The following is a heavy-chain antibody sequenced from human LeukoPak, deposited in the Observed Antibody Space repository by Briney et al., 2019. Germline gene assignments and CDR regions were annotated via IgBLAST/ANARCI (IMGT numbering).Heavy chain of an antibody. CDR3: ARDHSGLLWFGELSNNWFDP. Sequence: GGSLVLSCAASGFTFSSYWMSWVRRAPGKGLEWVANIKQDGSEKYYVDPAKGRFTISRDNAKNSLYLQMNSLRAEDTAVYYCARDHSGLLWFGELSNNWFDPWGQGTLVTVSS. V-gene: IGHV3-7*01. J-gene: IGHJ5*02. CDR1: GFTFSSYW. CDR2: IKQDGSEK. D-gene: IGHD3-10*01.